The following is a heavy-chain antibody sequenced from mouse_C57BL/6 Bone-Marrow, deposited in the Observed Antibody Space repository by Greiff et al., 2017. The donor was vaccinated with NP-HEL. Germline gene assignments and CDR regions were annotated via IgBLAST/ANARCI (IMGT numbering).Heavy chain of an antibody. CDR3: ARLNWDVDYAMDY. J-gene: IGHJ4*01. CDR1: GYTFTDYY. V-gene: IGHV1-26*01. D-gene: IGHD4-1*01. Sequence: VQLKQSGPELVKPGASVKISCKASGYTFTDYYMNWVKQSHGKSLEWIGDINPNNGGTSYNQKFKGKATLTVDKSSSTAYMELRSLTSEDSAVYYCARLNWDVDYAMDYWGQGTSVTVSS. CDR2: INPNNGGT.